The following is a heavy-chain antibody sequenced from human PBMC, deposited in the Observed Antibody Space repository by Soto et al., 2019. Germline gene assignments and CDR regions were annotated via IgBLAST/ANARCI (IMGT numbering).Heavy chain of an antibody. CDR3: VLWVRGLINY. V-gene: IGHV3-72*01. J-gene: IGHJ4*02. CDR1: GITFSDHD. Sequence: EVQLVESGGGLVQPGGSLRLSCATSGITFSDHDMDWVRQAPGKGLEWLGRCRSRADNYATDYAASVKGRFTFSRDDSKSSLSLQMRSLKIGDTAMYYCVLWVRGLINYWGQGTLVIVSS. D-gene: IGHD3-10*01. CDR2: CRSRADNYAT.